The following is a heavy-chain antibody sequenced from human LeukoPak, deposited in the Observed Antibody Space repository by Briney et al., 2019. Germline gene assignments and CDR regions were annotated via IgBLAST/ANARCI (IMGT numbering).Heavy chain of an antibody. Sequence: SETLSLTCTVSGGSISSYYWSWIRQPAGKGLEWIGRIYTSGSTNYNPSLKSRVTMSVDTSKNQVSLRLSSVTAADTAVYYCARDSGTTGEVKFDPWGQGSLVTVSS. CDR1: GGSISSYY. J-gene: IGHJ5*02. V-gene: IGHV4-4*07. CDR2: IYTSGST. CDR3: ARDSGTTGEVKFDP. D-gene: IGHD3-10*01.